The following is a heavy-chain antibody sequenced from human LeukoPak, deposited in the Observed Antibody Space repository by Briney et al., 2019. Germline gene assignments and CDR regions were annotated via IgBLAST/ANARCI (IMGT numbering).Heavy chain of an antibody. D-gene: IGHD4-17*01. V-gene: IGHV1-69*05. CDR2: IIPIFGTA. CDR3: ARASTTVTTPNWFDP. CDR1: GGTFSSYA. J-gene: IGHJ5*02. Sequence: RASVKVSCKASGGTFSSYAISWVRQAPGQGLEWMGGIIPIFGTANYAQKFQGRVTITTDESTSTAYMELSSLRSEDTAVYYCARASTTVTTPNWFDPWDQGTLVTVSS.